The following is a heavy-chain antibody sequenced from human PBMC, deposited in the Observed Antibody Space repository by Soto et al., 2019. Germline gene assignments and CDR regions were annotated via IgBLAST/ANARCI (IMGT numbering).Heavy chain of an antibody. V-gene: IGHV3-74*01. Sequence: GGSLRLSCAASGFTFSRNWMHWVRQAPGKGLVWVSRINSDGSSTSYADSVKGRFTISRGNAKNTLYLQMNSLRVEDTAVYYCARGGYSSGWYYYYGMDVWGQGTTVTVSS. D-gene: IGHD6-19*01. CDR1: GFTFSRNW. CDR2: INSDGSST. CDR3: ARGGYSSGWYYYYGMDV. J-gene: IGHJ6*02.